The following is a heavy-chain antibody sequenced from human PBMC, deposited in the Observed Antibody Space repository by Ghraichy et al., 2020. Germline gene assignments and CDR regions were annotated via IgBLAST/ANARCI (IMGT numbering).Heavy chain of an antibody. V-gene: IGHV3-23*01. Sequence: GESLNISCAASGFTFSSYAMSWVRQAPGKGLEWVSAISGSGGSTYYADSVKGRFTISRDNSKNTLYLQMNSLRAEDTAVYYCAKGSPRDYGDYYYGMDVWGQGTTVTVSS. D-gene: IGHD4-17*01. J-gene: IGHJ6*02. CDR3: AKGSPRDYGDYYYGMDV. CDR1: GFTFSSYA. CDR2: ISGSGGST.